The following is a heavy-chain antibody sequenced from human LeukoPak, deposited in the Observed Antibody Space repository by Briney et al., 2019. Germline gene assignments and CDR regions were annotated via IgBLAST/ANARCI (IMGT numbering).Heavy chain of an antibody. Sequence: GASVKVSCKASGGTFSSYAISWVRQAPGQGLEWMGRIIPILGIANYAQKFQGRVTITADKSTSTAYMELSSLRSEDTAVYYCARDPYPMKYDSSVFSDYWGQGTLVTVSS. CDR1: GGTFSSYA. V-gene: IGHV1-69*04. CDR3: ARDPYPMKYDSSVFSDY. J-gene: IGHJ4*02. CDR2: IIPILGIA. D-gene: IGHD3-22*01.